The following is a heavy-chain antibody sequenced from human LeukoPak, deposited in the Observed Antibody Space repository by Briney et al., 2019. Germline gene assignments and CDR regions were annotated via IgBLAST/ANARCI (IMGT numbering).Heavy chain of an antibody. Sequence: SETLSLTCAVYGGSFSGYYWSWIRQPPGKGLEWIGEINHSGSTNYNPSLKSRVTISVDTSKNQFSLKLSSVTAADTAVYYCARLIAAQPRYYYYYYMDVWGKGTTVTVSS. J-gene: IGHJ6*03. D-gene: IGHD6-13*01. CDR1: GGSFSGYY. CDR2: INHSGST. CDR3: ARLIAAQPRYYYYYYMDV. V-gene: IGHV4-34*01.